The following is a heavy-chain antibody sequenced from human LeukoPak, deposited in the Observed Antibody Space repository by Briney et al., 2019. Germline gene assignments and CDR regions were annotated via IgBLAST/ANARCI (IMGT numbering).Heavy chain of an antibody. CDR2: LYSGGST. D-gene: IGHD4-23*01. Sequence: PGGSLRLSCAVSGFTVSSNYMSWVRQAPGKGLECVSVLYSGGSTWYADSVNGRFTISRDHSKNTLFLQMNSLRAEDTAVYYCARGWVNPYYFDYWGQGTLVTVSS. V-gene: IGHV3-53*01. CDR1: GFTVSSNY. CDR3: ARGWVNPYYFDY. J-gene: IGHJ4*02.